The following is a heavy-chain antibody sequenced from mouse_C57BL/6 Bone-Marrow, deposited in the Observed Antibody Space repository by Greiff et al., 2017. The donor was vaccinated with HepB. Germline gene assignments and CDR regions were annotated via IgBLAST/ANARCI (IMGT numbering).Heavy chain of an antibody. J-gene: IGHJ3*01. CDR1: GFTFSSYG. CDR3: ARPPFAY. V-gene: IGHV5-6*01. CDR2: ISSGGSYT. Sequence: EVMLVESGGDLVKPGGSLKLSCAASGFTFSSYGMSWVRQTPDKRLEWVATISSGGSYTYYPDSVKGRFTISRDNAKNTLYLQMSSLKSEDKAMYYCARPPFAYWGQGTLVTVSA.